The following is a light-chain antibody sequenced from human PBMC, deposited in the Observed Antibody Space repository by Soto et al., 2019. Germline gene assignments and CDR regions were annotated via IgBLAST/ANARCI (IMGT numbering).Light chain of an antibody. Sequence: DIQMTQSPSSLSASVGDRVTITCRASQSISSYLNWYQQKPGKAPNLMIYAASSFQSGVPSRFSGSGSGTDFTLTISSLQPKDFATYYCQQSYSTPYTFGQGTKLEIK. CDR2: AAS. V-gene: IGKV1-39*01. CDR1: QSISSY. J-gene: IGKJ2*01. CDR3: QQSYSTPYT.